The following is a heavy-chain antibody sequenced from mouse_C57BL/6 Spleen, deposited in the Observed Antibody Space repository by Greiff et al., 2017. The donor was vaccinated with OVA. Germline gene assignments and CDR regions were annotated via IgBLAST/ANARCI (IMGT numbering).Heavy chain of an antibody. V-gene: IGHV1-42*01. J-gene: IGHJ2*01. CDR1: GYSFTGYY. CDR3: SRTDNCRPFDY. D-gene: IGHD4-1*02. Sequence: VQLQQSGPELVKPGASVKLSCKASGYSFTGYYMHWVKQSPEQSLEWIGEINPSTGGTTYNQKFKTKATLTVDKSSSTAYMQLNSLTSVYSAVYYCSRTDNCRPFDYWGQGTTLTVSS. CDR2: INPSTGGT.